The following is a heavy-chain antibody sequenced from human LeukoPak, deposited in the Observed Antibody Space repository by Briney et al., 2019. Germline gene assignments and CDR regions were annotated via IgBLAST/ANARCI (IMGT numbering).Heavy chain of an antibody. CDR2: IKQDESEK. V-gene: IGHV3-7*01. CDR1: GFTFGSYW. Sequence: PPGGSLRLSCAASGFTFGSYWMSWVRQAPGKGLEWVANIKQDESEKYYVDSVKGRFSISRDNAKNSLYLQMNSLRAEDTAVYYCARALMVRGVEFDYWGQGTLVTVSS. CDR3: ARALMVRGVEFDY. J-gene: IGHJ4*02. D-gene: IGHD3-10*01.